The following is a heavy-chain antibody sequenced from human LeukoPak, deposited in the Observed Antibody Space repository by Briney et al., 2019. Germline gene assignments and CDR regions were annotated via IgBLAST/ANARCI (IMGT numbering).Heavy chain of an antibody. CDR1: GFTFSDYY. CDR2: ISSSGSTI. J-gene: IGHJ4*02. Sequence: GGSLRLSCAASGFTFSDYYMSWIRQAPGKGLEWVSHISSSGSTIYYADSVKGRFTISRDNAKNSLYLQMNSLRAEDTAVYYRARGRDYGDPSAFDYWGQGTLVTVSS. V-gene: IGHV3-11*01. D-gene: IGHD4-17*01. CDR3: ARGRDYGDPSAFDY.